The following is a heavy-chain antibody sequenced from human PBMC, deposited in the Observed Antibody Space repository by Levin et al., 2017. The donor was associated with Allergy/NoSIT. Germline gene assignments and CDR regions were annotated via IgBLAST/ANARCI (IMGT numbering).Heavy chain of an antibody. Sequence: GESLKISCAASGFTFSSYWMSWVRQAPGKGLEWVANIKQDGSEKYYVDSVKGRFTISRDNAKNSLYLQMNSLRAEDTAVYYCARDFYHVRYSGYAPVVDYFDYWGQGTLVTVSS. J-gene: IGHJ4*02. V-gene: IGHV3-7*04. CDR3: ARDFYHVRYSGYAPVVDYFDY. CDR1: GFTFSSYW. CDR2: IKQDGSEK. D-gene: IGHD5-12*01.